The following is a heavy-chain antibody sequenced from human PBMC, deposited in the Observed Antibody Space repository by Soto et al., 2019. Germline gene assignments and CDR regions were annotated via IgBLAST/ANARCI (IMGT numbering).Heavy chain of an antibody. CDR2: ISYDGSNK. D-gene: IGHD3-10*01. CDR1: GFTFSSYG. J-gene: IGHJ5*02. V-gene: IGHV3-30*03. CDR3: ASSRRDGGGAMWFGEFIIDP. Sequence: QVQLVESGGGVVQPGRSLRLSCAASGFTFSSYGMHWVRQAPGKGLEWVAVISYDGSNKYYADSVKGRFTISRDNSKNTLYLQMNSLRAEDTAVYYCASSRRDGGGAMWFGEFIIDPWGQGTLVTVSS.